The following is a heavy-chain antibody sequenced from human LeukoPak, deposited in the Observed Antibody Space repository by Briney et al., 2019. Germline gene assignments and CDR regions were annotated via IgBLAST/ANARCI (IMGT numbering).Heavy chain of an antibody. V-gene: IGHV3-7*03. CDR3: ATDWNDGDTAIRVFFDY. Sequence: PGGSLRLSCAASGFTFSSYWMTWVRQAPGKGLEWVANIREDGGDEYYVDSVKGRFTVSRDNAKNSLYLEMKSLRAEDTAVYYCATDWNDGDTAIRVFFDYWGRGTLVTVSS. CDR1: GFTFSSYW. CDR2: IREDGGDE. D-gene: IGHD1-1*01. J-gene: IGHJ4*02.